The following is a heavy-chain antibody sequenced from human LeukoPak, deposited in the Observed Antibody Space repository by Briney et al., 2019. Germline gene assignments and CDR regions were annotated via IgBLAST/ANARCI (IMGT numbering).Heavy chain of an antibody. V-gene: IGHV4-59*01. Sequence: SSETLSLTCTVSGGSISSYYWSWIRQPPGKGLEWIGYIYYSGSTNYNPSLKSRVTISVDTSKNQFSLKLSSVTAADTAVYYCARESIDYGDYVGYFDLWGRGTLVTVSS. J-gene: IGHJ2*01. CDR3: ARESIDYGDYVGYFDL. CDR2: IYYSGST. D-gene: IGHD4-17*01. CDR1: GGSISSYY.